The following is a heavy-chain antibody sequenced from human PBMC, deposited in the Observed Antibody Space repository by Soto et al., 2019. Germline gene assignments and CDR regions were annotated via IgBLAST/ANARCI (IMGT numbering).Heavy chain of an antibody. V-gene: IGHV4-31*03. CDR2: IYYTGRT. Sequence: QVQLQESGPGLVKPSQTLSLTCTVSGGSINNGGYYWSWIRQYPGKGLEWIGNIYYTGRTNYNPSLKSRVTVSLDTSKNQFSLRLSSMTAADTAVFYCATLGLVRGVFAYWGQGTLVTVSS. J-gene: IGHJ4*02. CDR3: ATLGLVRGVFAY. D-gene: IGHD3-10*01. CDR1: GGSINNGGYY.